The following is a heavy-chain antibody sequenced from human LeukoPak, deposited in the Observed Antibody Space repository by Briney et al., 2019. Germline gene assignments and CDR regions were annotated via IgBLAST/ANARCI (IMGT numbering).Heavy chain of an antibody. CDR3: GTAGVPGYWFER. CDR2: FDPEDGET. Sequence: ASVKVSCKVSGYTLTELSMHWVRQAPGKGLEWMAGFDPEDGETIYAQKFGGRVTMTEDTTTDTAYMEMSRLRSEDTAVYYCGTAGVPGYWFERWGQGTMVT. J-gene: IGHJ5*02. V-gene: IGHV1-24*01. CDR1: GYTLTELS. D-gene: IGHD7-27*01.